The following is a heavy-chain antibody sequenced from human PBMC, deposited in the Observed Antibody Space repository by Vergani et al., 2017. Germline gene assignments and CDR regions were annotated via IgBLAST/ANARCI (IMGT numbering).Heavy chain of an antibody. D-gene: IGHD4-17*01. Sequence: QVQLQQWGAGLLKPSETVDLTCAVYGGSFSGYYWSWIRQPPGKGLEWIGESNHSGSTNYKPALKSRVTISVDTCKNQFSLKLRSVTAADTAVYYCASGRLDIQIPLMTTRGSFDYWGQGTMVTVSS. CDR2: SNHSGST. V-gene: IGHV4-34*01. CDR1: GGSFSGYY. CDR3: ASGRLDIQIPLMTTRGSFDY. J-gene: IGHJ4*02.